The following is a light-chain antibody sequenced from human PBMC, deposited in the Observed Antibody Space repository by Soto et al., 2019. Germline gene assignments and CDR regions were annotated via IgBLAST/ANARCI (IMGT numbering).Light chain of an antibody. J-gene: IGKJ1*01. CDR3: QQYSSYSLT. Sequence: QMTKSTSTLSASVGDRVTITCRASQSISSWLAWYQQKPGKAPKLLIYDASSLQSGVPSRFSGSGSTTDFTLTISRLQPDDFATYYCQQYSSYSLTFGQGTIVDI. CDR2: DAS. CDR1: QSISSW. V-gene: IGKV1-5*01.